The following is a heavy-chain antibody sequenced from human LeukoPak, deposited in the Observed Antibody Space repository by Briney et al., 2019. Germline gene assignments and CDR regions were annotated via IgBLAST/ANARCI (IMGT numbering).Heavy chain of an antibody. CDR3: ARDSLNFGVVTRRHWFDP. J-gene: IGHJ5*02. D-gene: IGHD3-3*01. CDR1: GYTFISYG. V-gene: IGHV1-18*01. CDR2: ISAYNGNT. Sequence: ASVKVSCKASGYTFISYGISWVRQAPGQGLEWMGWISAYNGNTNYAQKLQGRVTMTTDTSTSTAYMELRSLRSDDTAVYYCARDSLNFGVVTRRHWFDPWGQGTLVTVSS.